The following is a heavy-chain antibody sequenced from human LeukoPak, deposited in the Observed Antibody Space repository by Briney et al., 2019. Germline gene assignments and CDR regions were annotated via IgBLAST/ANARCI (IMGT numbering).Heavy chain of an antibody. D-gene: IGHD6-19*01. CDR2: INTNTGNP. V-gene: IGHV7-4-1*02. J-gene: IGHJ4*02. CDR3: ARATYSSGWYFAY. CDR1: GYTFTNNA. Sequence: ASVKVSCKASGYTFTNNAMNWVRQVPGQGLEWMGWINTNTGNPTYAQGFTGRFVFSLDTSVSTAYLQISSLKAEDTAVYYYARATYSSGWYFAYWGQGTLVTVSS.